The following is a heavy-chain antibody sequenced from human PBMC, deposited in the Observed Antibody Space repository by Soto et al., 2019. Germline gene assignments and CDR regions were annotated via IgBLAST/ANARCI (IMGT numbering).Heavy chain of an antibody. CDR2: INHSASS. CDR3: ARGEYDSRGLYSGAPLGFDV. Sequence: QVQLRQWGAGLLKPSETLVLTCAVSGGSFTDYYWSWIRQSPGKALEWIGEINHSASSTYNPSLASRVTSLVDTSNKTFSLRLTSVTAADTAMYYCARGEYDSRGLYSGAPLGFDVWGHGPTVPVSS. D-gene: IGHD3-22*01. V-gene: IGHV4-34*01. J-gene: IGHJ6*02. CDR1: GGSFTDYY.